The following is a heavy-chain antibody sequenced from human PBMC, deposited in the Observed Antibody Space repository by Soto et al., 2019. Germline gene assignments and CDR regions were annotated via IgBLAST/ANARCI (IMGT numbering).Heavy chain of an antibody. V-gene: IGHV3-23*01. CDR1: GFTFSSYA. J-gene: IGHJ4*02. Sequence: GGSLRLSCAASGFTFSSYAMSWVRQAPGKGLEWVSAISGSGGSTYYADSVKGRFTISRDNSKNTLYLQMNSLRAEDTAVYYCAPLQTCFGELLNCYFDYWGKGTLVTVSS. D-gene: IGHD3-10*01. CDR2: ISGSGGST. CDR3: APLQTCFGELLNCYFDY.